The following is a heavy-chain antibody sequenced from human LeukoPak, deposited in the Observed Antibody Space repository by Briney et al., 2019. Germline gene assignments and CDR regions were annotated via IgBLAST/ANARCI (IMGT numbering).Heavy chain of an antibody. Sequence: SETLSLTCTVSGGSISSYYWSWIRQPPGKGLEWIGYIYYSGSTNYNPSLKSRVTISVDTSKNQFSLKLSSVPAADTAVYFCARHGASGSYLYYFDYWGQGTLVTVSS. CDR1: GGSISSYY. D-gene: IGHD1-26*01. V-gene: IGHV4-59*08. J-gene: IGHJ4*02. CDR3: ARHGASGSYLYYFDY. CDR2: IYYSGST.